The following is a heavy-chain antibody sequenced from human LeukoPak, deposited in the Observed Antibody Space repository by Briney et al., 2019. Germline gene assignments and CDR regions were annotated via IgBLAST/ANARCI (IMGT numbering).Heavy chain of an antibody. CDR3: ARDGEHVLAHDY. CDR1: GFTVSTNY. J-gene: IGHJ4*02. CDR2: IHRDGST. V-gene: IGHV3-66*01. Sequence: PGGSLRLSCAVSGFTVSTNYMSWVRQAPGKGLEWVSIIHRDGSTYHADSVKGRFTISRDNSKNTLYIQMNSLRAEDTGVYYCARDGEHVLAHDYWGQGTLVTVSS. D-gene: IGHD3-10*01.